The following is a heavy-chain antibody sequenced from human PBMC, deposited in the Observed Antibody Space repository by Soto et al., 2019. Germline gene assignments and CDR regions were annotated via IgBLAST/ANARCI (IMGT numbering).Heavy chain of an antibody. CDR1: GFTLSRYE. CDR3: ARVGYTDYYGSETYENPPKDYFYGMDV. Sequence: EVQLAESGGGLVQPGESLRLSCLASGFTLSRYEVIWVRQPPGKGLECLAFITGSGNAKFYADSLKGRFTISRDNDNNSVSLQMNSLRAEETAVYYCARVGYTDYYGSETYENPPKDYFYGMDVWGQGTTVTVS. CDR2: ITGSGNAK. J-gene: IGHJ6*02. V-gene: IGHV3-48*03. D-gene: IGHD3-10*01.